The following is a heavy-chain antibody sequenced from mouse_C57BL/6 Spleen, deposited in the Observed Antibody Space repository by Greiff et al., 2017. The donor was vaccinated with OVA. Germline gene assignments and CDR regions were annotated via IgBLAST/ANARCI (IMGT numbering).Heavy chain of an antibody. V-gene: IGHV1-52*01. Sequence: QVQLQQPGAELVRPGSSVKLSCKASGYTFTRSWPHWVKQTPTQKIKSNSNIDPSASEPHYTQKFKDKATLTVDKSSSTAYMQLSSLTSEDSAVYYCARYYGSSPYYFDYWGQGTTLTVSS. J-gene: IGHJ2*01. D-gene: IGHD1-1*01. CDR2: IDPSASEP. CDR3: ARYYGSSPYYFDY. CDR1: GYTFTRSW.